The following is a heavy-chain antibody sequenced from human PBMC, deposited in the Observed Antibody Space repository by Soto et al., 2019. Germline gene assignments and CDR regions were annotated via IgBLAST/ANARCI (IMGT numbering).Heavy chain of an antibody. D-gene: IGHD6-13*01. Sequence: QVQLVQSGAEVKKPGSSVKVSCKASGGTFSSYTISWVRQAPGQGLEWMGRIIPILGIANYAQKFQGRVTITADKYTSTAYMELSSLRSEDTAVYYCSRTVPSSSWYDWGQGTLVTVSS. CDR2: IIPILGIA. CDR3: SRTVPSSSWYD. V-gene: IGHV1-69*02. J-gene: IGHJ4*02. CDR1: GGTFSSYT.